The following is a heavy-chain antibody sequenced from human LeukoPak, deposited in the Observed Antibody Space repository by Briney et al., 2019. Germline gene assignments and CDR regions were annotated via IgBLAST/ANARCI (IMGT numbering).Heavy chain of an antibody. D-gene: IGHD3-10*01. J-gene: IGHJ4*02. CDR2: SGSGGST. CDR3: AKHYGSGSYYGYYFDY. Sequence: SGSGGSTYYADSVKGRFTISRDNSKNTLYLQVNSLRAEDTAVYYCAKHYGSGSYYGYYFDYWGQGTLVTVSS. V-gene: IGHV3-23*01.